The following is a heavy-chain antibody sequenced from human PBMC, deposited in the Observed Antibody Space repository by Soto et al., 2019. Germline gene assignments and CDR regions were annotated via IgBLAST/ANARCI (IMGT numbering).Heavy chain of an antibody. V-gene: IGHV3-33*01. D-gene: IGHD2-2*01. Sequence: QVQLVESGGGVVQPGRSLRLSCAASGFTFSSYGMHWVRQAPGKGLEWVAVIWYVGSNKYYADSVKGRFTISRDNSKNTLYLQINSLTAEDTAVYYCARDLVPAAPRYYMDVWGKGTTVTVSS. CDR3: ARDLVPAAPRYYMDV. CDR2: IWYVGSNK. CDR1: GFTFSSYG. J-gene: IGHJ6*03.